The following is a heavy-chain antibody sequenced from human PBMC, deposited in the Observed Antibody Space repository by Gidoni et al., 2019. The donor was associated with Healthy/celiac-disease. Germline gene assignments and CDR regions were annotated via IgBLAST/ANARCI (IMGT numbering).Heavy chain of an antibody. CDR3: ARDGSSTRDYYYYGMDV. D-gene: IGHD3-10*01. CDR1: GYTFTGYY. Sequence: QVQLVQSGAEVKKPGASVKVSCKASGYTFTGYYMHWVRQAPGQGLEWMGWINPNSGGTNYAQKFQGRVTMTRDTSISTAYMELSRLRSDDTAGYYCARDGSSTRDYYYYGMDVWGQGTTVTVSS. CDR2: INPNSGGT. J-gene: IGHJ6*02. V-gene: IGHV1-2*02.